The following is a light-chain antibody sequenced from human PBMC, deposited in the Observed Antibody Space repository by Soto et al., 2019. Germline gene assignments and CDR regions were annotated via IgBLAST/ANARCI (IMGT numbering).Light chain of an antibody. J-gene: IGKJ1*01. Sequence: AIRMTRSPSSFSASTGDRVTITCRASQGISSYLAWYQQKPGKAPKLLIYAASTLQSGVPSRFSGSGSGTDFTLTISCLQSEDFATYYCQQYYSYSWTFGQGTKVEIK. CDR2: AAS. CDR3: QQYYSYSWT. V-gene: IGKV1-8*01. CDR1: QGISSY.